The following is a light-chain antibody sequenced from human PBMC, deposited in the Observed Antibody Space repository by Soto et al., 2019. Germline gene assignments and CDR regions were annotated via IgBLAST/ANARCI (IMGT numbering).Light chain of an antibody. CDR1: QSVSSK. J-gene: IGKJ1*01. Sequence: EIVMTQSPATLSVSPGERATLSCRASQSVSSKLAWYQQKPGQAPRLLIYGASTRATGIPARFSGSWSGTEFTTNINSLEFGDFAVNYCQQYNNWPPWAFGQGTKVDIK. CDR2: GAS. V-gene: IGKV3-15*01. CDR3: QQYNNWPPWA.